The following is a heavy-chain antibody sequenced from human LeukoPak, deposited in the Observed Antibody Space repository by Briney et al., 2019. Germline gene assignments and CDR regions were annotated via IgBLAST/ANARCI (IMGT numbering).Heavy chain of an antibody. J-gene: IGHJ3*02. CDR1: GFTFSSYS. D-gene: IGHD4-17*01. Sequence: GGSLRLSCAASGFTFSSYSMNWVRQAPGKGLEWVSSISSSSSYIYYADSVKGRFIISRDNAKNSLYLQMNSLRAEDTAVYYCARGVTTDAFDIWGQGTMVTVSS. CDR3: ARGVTTDAFDI. CDR2: ISSSSSYI. V-gene: IGHV3-21*01.